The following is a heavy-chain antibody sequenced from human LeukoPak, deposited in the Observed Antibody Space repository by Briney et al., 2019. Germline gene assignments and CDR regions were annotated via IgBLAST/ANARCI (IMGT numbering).Heavy chain of an antibody. CDR2: IYYSGST. CDR3: ARMIGWGARRYSYFYMDV. D-gene: IGHD1-26*01. V-gene: IGHV4-59*01. CDR1: GGSISSDY. Sequence: SETQSLTCTVSGGSISSDYWSWIRQPPGKGLEWIGYIYYSGSTNYNSSLESRVTISVDTSKNQFSLKLNSVTAADTAVYYCARMIGWGARRYSYFYMDVWGKGTTVTISS. J-gene: IGHJ6*03.